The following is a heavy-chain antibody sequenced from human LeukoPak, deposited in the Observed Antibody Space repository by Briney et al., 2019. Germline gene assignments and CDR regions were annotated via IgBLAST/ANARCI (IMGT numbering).Heavy chain of an antibody. V-gene: IGHV4-59*01. J-gene: IGHJ4*02. CDR2: IYYSGST. CDR3: ARDLYGGSESSGYFYPFDY. CDR1: GGSISSYY. Sequence: SETLSLTCTVSGGSISSYYWSWLRQPPGKGLEWIGYIYYSGSTNYNPSLKSRVTISVDTSKNQFSLKLSSVTAADTAVYYCARDLYGGSESSGYFYPFDYWGQGTLVTVSS. D-gene: IGHD3-22*01.